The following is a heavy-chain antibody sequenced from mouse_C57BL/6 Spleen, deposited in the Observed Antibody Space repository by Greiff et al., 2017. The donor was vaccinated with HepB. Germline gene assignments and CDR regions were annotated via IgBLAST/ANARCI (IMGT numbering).Heavy chain of an antibody. J-gene: IGHJ2*01. CDR1: GFTFSNYW. D-gene: IGHD1-1*01. CDR2: IRLKSDNYAT. V-gene: IGHV6-3*01. Sequence: EVKLEESGGGLVQPGGSMKLSCVASGFTFSNYWMNWVRQSPEKGLEWVAQIRLKSDNYATHYAESVKGRFTISRDDSKSSVYLQMNNLRAEDTGIYYCTSSSFFYFDYWGQGTTLTVSS. CDR3: TSSSFFYFDY.